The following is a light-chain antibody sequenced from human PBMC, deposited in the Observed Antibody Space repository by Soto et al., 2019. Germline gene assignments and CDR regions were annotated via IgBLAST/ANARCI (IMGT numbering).Light chain of an antibody. CDR3: CSYPTRSTWV. Sequence: QSALTQPASVSGSPGQSITISCTGTSSDVGSYNFVSWYQQHPGTSPKLMIYDVRSRPSGVSNRFSGSKSGNTASLTISGLQAEDEDDYYCCSYPTRSTWVFGGGTKVTVL. J-gene: IGLJ3*02. V-gene: IGLV2-14*01. CDR1: SSDVGSYNF. CDR2: DVR.